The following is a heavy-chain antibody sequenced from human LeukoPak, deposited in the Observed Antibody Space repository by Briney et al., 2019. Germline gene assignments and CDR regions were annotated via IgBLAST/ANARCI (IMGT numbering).Heavy chain of an antibody. CDR2: IYHSGST. Sequence: SGTLSLTCAVSGGSISSSNWWSWVSQPPGKGLEWIGEIYHSGSTNYNPSLKSRVTISVDKSKNQFSLKLSSVTAADTAVYYCARDPTMVRGAADYYFDYWGQGTLVTVSS. J-gene: IGHJ4*02. CDR1: GGSISSSNW. D-gene: IGHD3-10*01. V-gene: IGHV4-4*02. CDR3: ARDPTMVRGAADYYFDY.